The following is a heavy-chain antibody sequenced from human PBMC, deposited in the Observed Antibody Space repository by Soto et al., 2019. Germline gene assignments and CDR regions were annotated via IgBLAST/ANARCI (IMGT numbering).Heavy chain of an antibody. CDR1: GFTVSSNY. D-gene: IGHD5-18*01. Sequence: GGSLRLSCAASGFTVSSNYMSWVRQAPGKGLEWVSVIYSGGSTYYADSVKGRFTISRDNSKNSLYLQMNSLRDEDTAVYYCARDSGSSYGPFDYWGQGTLVTVSS. CDR3: ARDSGSSYGPFDY. J-gene: IGHJ4*02. V-gene: IGHV3-53*01. CDR2: IYSGGST.